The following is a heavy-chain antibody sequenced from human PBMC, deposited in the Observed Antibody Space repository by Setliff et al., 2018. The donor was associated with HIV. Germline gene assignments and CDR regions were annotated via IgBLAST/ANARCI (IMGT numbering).Heavy chain of an antibody. D-gene: IGHD2-15*01. CDR1: GYTFTGYY. CDR2: INPNSGGT. CDR3: ARGYCSGGSCYAPFDY. J-gene: IGHJ4*02. V-gene: IGHV1-2*02. Sequence: ASVKVSCKASGYTFTGYYMHWVRQAPGQGFEWMGWINPNSGGTNYAQKFQGRVTMTRDTSISTAYMELSRLRSDDTAVYYCARGYCSGGSCYAPFDYWGQGTLVTVSS.